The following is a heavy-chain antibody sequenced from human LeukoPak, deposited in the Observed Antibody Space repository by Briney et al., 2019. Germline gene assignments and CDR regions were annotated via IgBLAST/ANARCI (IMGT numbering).Heavy chain of an antibody. D-gene: IGHD1-26*01. CDR2: INWNGGSI. J-gene: IGHJ4*02. CDR1: GFTFDDFG. CDR3: ARDRGSYLPEFDY. Sequence: RPGGSLRLSCAASGFTFDDFGMSWVRHAPGKGLEWVSGINWNGGSIGYADSVKGRFTISRDNAKTSLYLQMNSLRAEDTALYYCARDRGSYLPEFDYWGQGTLVTVSS. V-gene: IGHV3-20*04.